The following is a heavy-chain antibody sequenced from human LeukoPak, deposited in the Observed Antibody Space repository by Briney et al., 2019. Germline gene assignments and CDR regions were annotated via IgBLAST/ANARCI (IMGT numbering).Heavy chain of an antibody. CDR2: IHYSGNT. CDR3: ARQSHRIGNPDFDY. J-gene: IGHJ4*02. V-gene: IGHV4-59*08. Sequence: SETLSLTCTVSGGSVSSYYWSWIREPTGKGLEWMGYIHYSGNTNYNPSLKSRVTISVDTSKNQFSLKLSSVTAADTAVYYCARQSHRIGNPDFDYWGQGTLVTVSS. D-gene: IGHD1-14*01. CDR1: GGSVSSYY.